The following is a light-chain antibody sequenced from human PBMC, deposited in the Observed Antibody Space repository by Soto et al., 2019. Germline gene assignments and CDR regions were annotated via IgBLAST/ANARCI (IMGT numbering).Light chain of an antibody. CDR2: AAS. CDR1: QGIRNF. Sequence: DIQMTQSPTSLSASVGDRVTITCRASQGIRNFVAWYQQKPGKAPKLLIYAASTLQSGVPSRFSGSGSGTDFTLSISRLQPDDFATFYCQQYQTYYRTFGQGTKVEVK. CDR3: QQYQTYYRT. J-gene: IGKJ1*01. V-gene: IGKV1-27*01.